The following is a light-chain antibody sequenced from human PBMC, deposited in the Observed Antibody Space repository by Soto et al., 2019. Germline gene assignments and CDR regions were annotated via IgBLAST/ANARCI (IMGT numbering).Light chain of an antibody. J-gene: IGLJ1*01. CDR2: DVS. CDR3: CSYAGNSRV. V-gene: IGLV2-11*01. Sequence: QSVLTQPRSVSGSPGQSVTLSCTGTSSDVGGYDYVSWYQQHPDKAPKLIIYDVSRRPSGVPDRFSGSKSDNTASLTISGLQAEDDADYYCCSYAGNSRVFGTGTKVTVL. CDR1: SSDVGGYDY.